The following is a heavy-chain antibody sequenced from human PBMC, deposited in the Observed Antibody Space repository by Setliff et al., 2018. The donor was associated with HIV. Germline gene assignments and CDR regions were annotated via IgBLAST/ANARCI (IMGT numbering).Heavy chain of an antibody. CDR3: AKVEMGSYLDY. V-gene: IGHV3-30*04. CDR2: ILYDGSEK. CDR1: GFTLNRYA. J-gene: IGHJ4*02. D-gene: IGHD3-10*01. Sequence: GGSLRLSCAASGFTLNRYAMHWVRQAPGKGLEWVADILYDGSEKRYADSVKGRFSISRDNSKNTLYLQMNSVRPEDTAVYYCAKVEMGSYLDYWGQGTLVTVSS.